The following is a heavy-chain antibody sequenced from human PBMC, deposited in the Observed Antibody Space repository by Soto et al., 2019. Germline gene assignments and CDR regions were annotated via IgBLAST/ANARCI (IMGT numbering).Heavy chain of an antibody. CDR1: GFTFNNYA. D-gene: IGHD5-18*01. CDR2: ISYDGSNK. Sequence: QVQLVESGGGVVQPGRSLRLSCAASGFTFNNYAMHWVRQAPGKGLEWVALISYDGSNKYYADSVKGRFTISRVNSKKTLYLQMNTLRAEETAVYYCARDPLWGTAMVLWYFDLWGRGTLVTVSS. V-gene: IGHV3-30-3*01. CDR3: ARDPLWGTAMVLWYFDL. J-gene: IGHJ2*01.